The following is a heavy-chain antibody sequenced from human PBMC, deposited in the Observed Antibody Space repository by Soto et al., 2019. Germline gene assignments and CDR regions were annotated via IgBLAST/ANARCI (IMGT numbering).Heavy chain of an antibody. V-gene: IGHV1-69*06. CDR3: ARVTAGYCTKGVCYTGMSGAFDI. J-gene: IGHJ3*02. Sequence: SVEVSCKASGGTFSSYAISWVRQAPGQGLEWMGGIIPIFGTANYEQKFQGRVTITADKSTSTAYMELSSLRSEDTAVYYCARVTAGYCTKGVCYTGMSGAFDIWGQGTMVAVSS. CDR1: GGTFSSYA. CDR2: IIPIFGTA. D-gene: IGHD2-8*01.